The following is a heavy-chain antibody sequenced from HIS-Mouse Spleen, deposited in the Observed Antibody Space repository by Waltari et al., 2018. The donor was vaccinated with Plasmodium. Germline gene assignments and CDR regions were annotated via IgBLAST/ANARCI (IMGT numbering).Heavy chain of an antibody. CDR1: GFTFSSYG. CDR2: ISYDGSNK. CDR3: AKAQGVINFDY. V-gene: IGHV3-30*18. J-gene: IGHJ4*02. D-gene: IGHD3-16*01. Sequence: QEQLVESGGGVVQPGRSLRLSCAASGFTFSSYGMHWVRQAPGKGVEWVAVISYDGSNKYYADSVKGRFTISRDNSKNTLYLQMNSLRAEDTAVYYCAKAQGVINFDYWGQGTLVTVSS.